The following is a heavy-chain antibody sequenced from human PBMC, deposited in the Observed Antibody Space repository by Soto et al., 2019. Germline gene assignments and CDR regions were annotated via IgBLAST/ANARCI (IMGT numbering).Heavy chain of an antibody. V-gene: IGHV3-33*01. J-gene: IGHJ6*03. CDR2: IWYDGSNK. CDR3: ARDGVESDYSSSSLDYYHMDV. D-gene: IGHD6-6*01. Sequence: GGSLRLSCAASGFTFSSYGMHWVRQAPGKGLEWVAVIWYDGSNKYYADSVKGRFTISRDNSKNTLYLQMNSLRAEDTAVYYCARDGVESDYSSSSLDYYHMDVWGKGTTVTVSS. CDR1: GFTFSSYG.